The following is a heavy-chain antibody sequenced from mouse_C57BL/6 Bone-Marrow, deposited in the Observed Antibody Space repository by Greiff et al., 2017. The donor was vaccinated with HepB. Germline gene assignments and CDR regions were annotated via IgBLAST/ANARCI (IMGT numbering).Heavy chain of an antibody. Sequence: VKLQESGAELARPGASVKLSCKASGYTFTSYGISWVKQRTGQGLEWIGEIYPRSGNTYYNEKFKGKATLTADKSSSTAYMELRSLTSEDSAVYFCARPPVVAPYAMDYWGQGTSVTVSS. CDR1: GYTFTSYG. J-gene: IGHJ4*01. CDR3: ARPPVVAPYAMDY. CDR2: IYPRSGNT. V-gene: IGHV1-81*01. D-gene: IGHD1-1*01.